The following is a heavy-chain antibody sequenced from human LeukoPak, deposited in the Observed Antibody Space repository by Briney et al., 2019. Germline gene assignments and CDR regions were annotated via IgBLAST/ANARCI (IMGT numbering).Heavy chain of an antibody. J-gene: IGHJ4*02. D-gene: IGHD3-16*01. V-gene: IGHV1-46*01. Sequence: ASVKVSCKASGYTFTSYYIHWVRQAPGQGLEWMGRINPSGAGTHYAQKSQGRVTVTRDTSTSTVYMELNSLRSDDTAVYYCAREEDGGYFDYWGQGTLVTVYS. CDR3: AREEDGGYFDY. CDR2: INPSGAGT. CDR1: GYTFTSYY.